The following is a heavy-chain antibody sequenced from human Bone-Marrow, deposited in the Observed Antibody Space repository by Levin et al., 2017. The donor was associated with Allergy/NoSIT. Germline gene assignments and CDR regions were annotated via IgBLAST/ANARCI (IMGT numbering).Heavy chain of an antibody. CDR2: IKQDGSET. V-gene: IGHV3-7*04. CDR3: ARGISGSPDFPDNDYFDY. CDR1: GFSFSNYW. J-gene: IGHJ4*02. D-gene: IGHD1-20*01. Sequence: GESLKISCAASGFSFSNYWMSWVRQPPGKGLEWVANIKQDGSETHYVDSVKGRFTISRDNAKNSVYLQMNSLRAEDTAVYYCARGISGSPDFPDNDYFDYWGQGTLVTVSS.